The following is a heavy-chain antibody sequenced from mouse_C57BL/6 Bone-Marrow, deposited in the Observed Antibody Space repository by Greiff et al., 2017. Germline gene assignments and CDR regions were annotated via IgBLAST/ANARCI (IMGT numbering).Heavy chain of an antibody. J-gene: IGHJ4*01. V-gene: IGHV5-9*01. D-gene: IGHD2-4*01. CDR3: ARHRGGLRRRDAMDY. Sequence: EVKLVESGGGLVKPGGSLKLSCAASGFTFSSYTMSWVRQTPEKRLEWVATISGGGGNTYYPDSVKGRFTISRDNAKNTLYLQMSSLRSEDTALYYCARHRGGLRRRDAMDYWGQGTSVTVSS. CDR2: ISGGGGNT. CDR1: GFTFSSYT.